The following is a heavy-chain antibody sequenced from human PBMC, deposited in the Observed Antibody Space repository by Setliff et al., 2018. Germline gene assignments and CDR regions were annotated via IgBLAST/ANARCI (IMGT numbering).Heavy chain of an antibody. V-gene: IGHV3-7*01. Sequence: PGGSLRLSCAASGFTFSSFWMAWVRQSPGRGLEWVANINQDGSGKFYVDSVRGRFTISRDNAKNSLFLQMNSLRVEDTAVYYCARDGVYYAMDVWGQGTTVTVSS. CDR3: ARDGVYYAMDV. D-gene: IGHD1-20*01. J-gene: IGHJ6*02. CDR2: INQDGSGK. CDR1: GFTFSSFW.